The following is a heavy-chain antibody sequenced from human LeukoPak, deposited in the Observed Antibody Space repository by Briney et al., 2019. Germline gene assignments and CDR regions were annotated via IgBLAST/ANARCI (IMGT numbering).Heavy chain of an antibody. D-gene: IGHD4-17*01. Sequence: ASVKVSSKTSGYTFTSYGLSWVRQAPGQGLEWMGCIITYNGNTYYSQKLRGRVTMTTDTSTSTAYMELRSLRSDDTAVYYCAKTPVTSGEYFYYYMDVWGKGTTDTVSS. V-gene: IGHV1-18*01. J-gene: IGHJ6*03. CDR3: AKTPVTSGEYFYYYMDV. CDR1: GYTFTSYG. CDR2: IITYNGNT.